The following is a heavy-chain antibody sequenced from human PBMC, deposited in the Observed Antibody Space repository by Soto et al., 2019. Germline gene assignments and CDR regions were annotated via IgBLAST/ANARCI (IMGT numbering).Heavy chain of an antibody. V-gene: IGHV1-2*04. J-gene: IGHJ3*02. CDR1: GYTFTGYY. CDR3: ARVRGRAVAVNDAFDI. Sequence: AASVKVSCKASGYTFTGYYMHWVRQAPGQGLGWMGWINPNSGGTNYAQKFQGWVTMTRDTSISTAYMELSRLRSDDTAVYYCARVRGRAVAVNDAFDIWGQGTMVTVSS. D-gene: IGHD6-19*01. CDR2: INPNSGGT.